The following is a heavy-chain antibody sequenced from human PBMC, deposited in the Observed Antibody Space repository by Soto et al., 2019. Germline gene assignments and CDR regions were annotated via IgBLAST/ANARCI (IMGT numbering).Heavy chain of an antibody. Sequence: GGSLRLSCAASGFTFSSYGMHWVRQAPGKGLEWVAVIWYDGSNKYYADSVKGRFTISRDNSKNTLYLQMNSLRAEDTAVYYCARAVLLRFGERDRVPNYYGMDVWGQGTTVTVSS. CDR3: ARAVLLRFGERDRVPNYYGMDV. CDR1: GFTFSSYG. V-gene: IGHV3-33*01. J-gene: IGHJ6*02. CDR2: IWYDGSNK. D-gene: IGHD3-10*01.